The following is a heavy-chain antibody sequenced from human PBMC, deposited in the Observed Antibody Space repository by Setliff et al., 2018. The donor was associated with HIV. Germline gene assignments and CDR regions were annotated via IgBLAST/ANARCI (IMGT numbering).Heavy chain of an antibody. CDR2: MNPKSGNT. J-gene: IGHJ4*02. D-gene: IGHD2-2*01. CDR3: ARGYCSSTSCYGIYYFGN. Sequence: GASVKVSCKASGYNFTRHDINWVRQAPGQGLEWMGWMNPKSGNTGYARKFQGRVTMTRKTSIGTAYMELRSLRSDDTAVYYCARGYCSSTSCYGIYYFGNWGQGTPVTVSS. V-gene: IGHV1-8*01. CDR1: GYNFTRHD.